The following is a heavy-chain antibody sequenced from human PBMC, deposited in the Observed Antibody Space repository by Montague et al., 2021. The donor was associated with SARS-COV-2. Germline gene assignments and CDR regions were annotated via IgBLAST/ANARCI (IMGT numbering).Heavy chain of an antibody. CDR1: GGSISSHF. CDR3: ARATTVRGAVNWFDP. J-gene: IGHJ5*02. V-gene: IGHV4-59*11. Sequence: SETLSLTCTVSGGSISSHFWSWIRQTPGKGLEWIGYINYSGGTXXXPSXXXRVTVSVDTTKNQFSLKVTSVIAADTAVYYCARATTVRGAVNWFDPWGQGTQVIVPS. D-gene: IGHD3-10*01. CDR2: INYSGGT.